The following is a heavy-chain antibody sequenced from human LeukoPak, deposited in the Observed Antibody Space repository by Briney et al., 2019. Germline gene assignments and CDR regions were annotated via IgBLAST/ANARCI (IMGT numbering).Heavy chain of an antibody. J-gene: IGHJ3*01. CDR3: AKDPYYFDNSGYYGAFDF. Sequence: SGGSPRLSCAASGFTFSSSAMSWVRQAPGKGLEWVSGISSSGIRTYYADSVKGRFTISRDNSKNTLSLQMNSLRAEDMAVYYCAKDPYYFDNSGYYGAFDFWGQGTMVTVSS. V-gene: IGHV3-23*01. CDR1: GFTFSSSA. D-gene: IGHD3-22*01. CDR2: ISSSGIRT.